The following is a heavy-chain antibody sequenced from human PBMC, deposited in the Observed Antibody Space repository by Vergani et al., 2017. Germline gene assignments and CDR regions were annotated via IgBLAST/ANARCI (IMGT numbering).Heavy chain of an antibody. J-gene: IGHJ5*02. CDR1: GGSFSGYY. CDR3: ARQGYSSSTAWFDP. CDR2: INHSGST. D-gene: IGHD6-13*01. Sequence: QVQLQQWGAGLLKPSETLSLTCAVYGGSFSGYYWSWIRQPPGKGLEWIGEINHSGSTNYNPSLKSRVTISVDTSKNQFSLKLSSVTAADTAVYYCARQGYSSSTAWFDPWGQGTLVTVSS. V-gene: IGHV4-34*01.